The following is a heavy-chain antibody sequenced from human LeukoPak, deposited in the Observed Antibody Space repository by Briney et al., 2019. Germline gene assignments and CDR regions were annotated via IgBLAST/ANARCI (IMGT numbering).Heavy chain of an antibody. CDR3: ARYLNMATTFYFDQ. D-gene: IGHD5-24*01. V-gene: IGHV4-61*01. CDR2: IYYSGST. J-gene: IGHJ4*02. CDR1: GGSVSSGSYY. Sequence: PSETLSLTCTVSGGSVSSGSYYWSWIRQPPGKGLEWIGYIYYSGSTYYNPSLKSRVTTSVDTSKNQFSLKLSSVTAADTAVYYCARYLNMATTFYFDQWGQGTLVTVSS.